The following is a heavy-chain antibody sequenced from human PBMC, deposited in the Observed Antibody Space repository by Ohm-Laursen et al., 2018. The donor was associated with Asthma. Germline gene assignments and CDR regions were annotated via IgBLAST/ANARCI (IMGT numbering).Heavy chain of an antibody. Sequence: SDTLSLTCTVSGGSISSGGYYWSRIRQNPGKGLERVGYIYYRGSTYYNPSLKSRVTISVDTSKNQFSRKLGSVTAADTAVYYCARDSRWLRDYYGMDVWGQGTTVTVSS. CDR1: GGSISSGGYY. J-gene: IGHJ6*02. CDR3: ARDSRWLRDYYGMDV. V-gene: IGHV4-31*03. CDR2: IYYRGST. D-gene: IGHD6-19*01.